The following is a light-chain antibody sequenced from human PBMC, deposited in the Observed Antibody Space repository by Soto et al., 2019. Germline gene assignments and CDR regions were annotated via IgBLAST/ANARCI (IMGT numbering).Light chain of an antibody. V-gene: IGKV3-11*01. Sequence: EIGLTQSPATLSLSPGERATLSCRASQSISSYLAWYQQKPGQAPRLLIYDASNRATGIPARFSGSGSGTDFTLTISTLEPEDFAVYYCQQRSNWPLTFGGGTKVEIK. J-gene: IGKJ4*01. CDR1: QSISSY. CDR2: DAS. CDR3: QQRSNWPLT.